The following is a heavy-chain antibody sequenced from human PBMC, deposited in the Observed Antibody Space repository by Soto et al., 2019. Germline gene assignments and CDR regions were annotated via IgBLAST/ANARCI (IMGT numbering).Heavy chain of an antibody. V-gene: IGHV1-69*13. CDR3: AKVPPLEPHFDY. CDR2: IIPIFGTA. J-gene: IGHJ4*02. Sequence: ASVKVSCKASGGTFSSYAISWVRQAPGQGLEWMGGIIPIFGTANYAQKFQGRVTITADESTSTAYMELNSLRAEDTAVYYCAKVPPLEPHFDYWGQGTLVTVSS. CDR1: GGTFSSYA.